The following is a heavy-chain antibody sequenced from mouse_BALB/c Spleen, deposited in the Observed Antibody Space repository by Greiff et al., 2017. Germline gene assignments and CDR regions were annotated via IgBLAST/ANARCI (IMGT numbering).Heavy chain of an antibody. CDR3: ARRVYGNYDWYFDV. CDR1: GFTFSSFG. V-gene: IGHV5-17*02. CDR2: ISSGSSTI. Sequence: DVMLVESGGGLVQPGGSRKLSCAASGFTFSSFGMHWVRQAPEKGLEWVAYISSGSSTIYYADTVKGRFPISRDNPKNTLFLQMTSLRSEDTAMYYCARRVYGNYDWYFDVWGAGTTVTVSS. D-gene: IGHD2-1*01. J-gene: IGHJ1*01.